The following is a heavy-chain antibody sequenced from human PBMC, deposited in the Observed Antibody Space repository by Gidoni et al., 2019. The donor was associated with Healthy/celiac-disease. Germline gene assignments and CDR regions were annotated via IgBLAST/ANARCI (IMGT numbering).Heavy chain of an antibody. V-gene: IGHV3-74*01. CDR3: ARALYCSGGSCYLFDY. D-gene: IGHD2-15*01. Sequence: EVQLVESGGGLVQPGGSLSLSCAASGFTFSSYWMHWVRQAPGKGLVWVSRINSDGSSTSYADSVKGRFTISRDNAKNTLYLQMNSLRAEDTAVYYCARALYCSGGSCYLFDYWGQGTLVTVSS. CDR2: INSDGSST. J-gene: IGHJ4*02. CDR1: GFTFSSYW.